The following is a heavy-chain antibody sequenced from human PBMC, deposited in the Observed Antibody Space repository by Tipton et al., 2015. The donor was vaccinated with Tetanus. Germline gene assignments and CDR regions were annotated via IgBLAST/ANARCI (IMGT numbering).Heavy chain of an antibody. J-gene: IGHJ4*02. CDR2: IYYTGNT. CDR1: GGSITSYY. D-gene: IGHD6-6*01. V-gene: IGHV4-31*03. CDR3: ARRSVSARFDD. Sequence: TLSPTCNVSGGSITSYYWSWIRQHPVKGLEWIGYIYYTGNTYYNPSLKSRLTISVDTSKNQFSLKLNSVTAADTAVYYCARRSVSARFDDWGQGAQVTVSS.